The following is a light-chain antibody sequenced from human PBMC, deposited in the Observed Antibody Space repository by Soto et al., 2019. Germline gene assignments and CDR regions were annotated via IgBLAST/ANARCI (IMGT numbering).Light chain of an antibody. V-gene: IGKV3-15*01. J-gene: IGKJ1*01. CDR2: RAS. CDR1: QSLSGN. CDR3: QQYNNWPRT. Sequence: EIVMTQSPATLSVSPGERVTLSCRASQSLSGNLAWYQQKPGLAPRLLINRASTRATGIPARFSGSGSETEFTLTISSLQSEDFAVYYRQQYNNWPRTFGQGTKVDIK.